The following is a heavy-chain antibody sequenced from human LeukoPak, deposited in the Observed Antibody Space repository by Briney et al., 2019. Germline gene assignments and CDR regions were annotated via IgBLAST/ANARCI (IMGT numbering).Heavy chain of an antibody. J-gene: IGHJ5*02. V-gene: IGHV4-38-2*02. CDR3: ARDIAVAGT. D-gene: IGHD6-19*01. Sequence: PSETLSLTCTVSGYSISSGYNWGWIRQPPGKGLEWIGSIYHSGSTYYNPSLKSRVTISVDTSKNQFSLKLSSVTAADTAVYYCARDIAVAGTWGQGTLVTVSS. CDR2: IYHSGST. CDR1: GYSISSGYN.